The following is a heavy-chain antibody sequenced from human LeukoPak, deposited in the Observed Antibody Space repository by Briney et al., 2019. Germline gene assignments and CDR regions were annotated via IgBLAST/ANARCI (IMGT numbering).Heavy chain of an antibody. CDR1: GYTFTSYD. Sequence: GAPVKVSCKASGYTFTSYDINWVRQATGQGLEWMGWMNPNSGNTGYAQKFQGRVTMTRNTSISTAYMELSSLRSEDTAVYYCARGSRQVGATRRNYYYYMDVWGKGTTVTISS. CDR3: ARGSRQVGATRRNYYYYMDV. D-gene: IGHD1-26*01. J-gene: IGHJ6*03. V-gene: IGHV1-8*02. CDR2: MNPNSGNT.